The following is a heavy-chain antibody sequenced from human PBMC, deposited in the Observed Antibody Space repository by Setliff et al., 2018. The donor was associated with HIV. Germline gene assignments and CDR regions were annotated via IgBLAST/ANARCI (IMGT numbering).Heavy chain of an antibody. Sequence: SETLSLTCTISGGSISSGYYYWSWTRQHPGKGLEWMGYIYYSGNPFYNPSLRSRVTISLDTSKNQFSLKLSSVTAADTAVYYCARGFDYAQRPPLYYFDPWGQGTLVTVSS. CDR1: GGSISSGYYY. CDR3: ARGFDYAQRPPLYYFDP. D-gene: IGHD2-2*01. CDR2: IYYSGNP. V-gene: IGHV4-31*03. J-gene: IGHJ4*02.